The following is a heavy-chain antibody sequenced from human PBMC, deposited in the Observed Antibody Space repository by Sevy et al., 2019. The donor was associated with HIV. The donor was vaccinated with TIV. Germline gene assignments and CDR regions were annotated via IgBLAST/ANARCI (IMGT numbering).Heavy chain of an antibody. CDR3: ASLIVGATTHAFDI. D-gene: IGHD1-26*01. CDR1: GGSISSSSYY. J-gene: IGHJ3*02. V-gene: IGHV4-39*01. CDR2: IYYSGST. Sequence: SETLSLTCTVSGGSISSSSYYWGWTRQPPGKGLEWIGSIYYSGSTYYNPSLKSRVTISVDTSKNQFSLKLSSVTAADTAVYYCASLIVGATTHAFDIWGQGTMVTVSS.